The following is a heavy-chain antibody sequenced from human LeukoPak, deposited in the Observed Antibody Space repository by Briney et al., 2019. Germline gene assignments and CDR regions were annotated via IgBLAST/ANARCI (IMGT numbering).Heavy chain of an antibody. CDR3: AKSLFPGYSSSWYYFDY. CDR1: GFTFSSYA. Sequence: GGSLRLSCAASGFTFSSYAMSRVRQAPGKGLERVSAISGSGGSTYYADSVKGRFTISRDNSKNTLYLQMNSLRAEDTAVYYCAKSLFPGYSSSWYYFDYWGQGTLVTVSS. V-gene: IGHV3-23*01. D-gene: IGHD6-13*01. CDR2: ISGSGGST. J-gene: IGHJ4*02.